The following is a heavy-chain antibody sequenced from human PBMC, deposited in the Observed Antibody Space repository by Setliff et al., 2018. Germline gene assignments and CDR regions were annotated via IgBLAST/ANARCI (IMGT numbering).Heavy chain of an antibody. CDR2: IYTSGTT. V-gene: IGHV4-61*09. Sequence: PSETLSLTCSVSGGSISSGSYYWTWIRQPAGKGLEWIGHIYTSGTTKYNPSLKSRVTISVDTSKNQFSLKLTSVTAADTAVYYCARVDYGSGSYPSDWGQGALVTVSS. D-gene: IGHD3-10*01. J-gene: IGHJ4*02. CDR3: ARVDYGSGSYPSD. CDR1: GGSISSGSYY.